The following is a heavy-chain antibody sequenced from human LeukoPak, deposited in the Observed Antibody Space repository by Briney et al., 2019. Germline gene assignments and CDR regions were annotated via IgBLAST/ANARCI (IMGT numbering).Heavy chain of an antibody. CDR3: ARDEPMVVPGPSYYYYMDV. D-gene: IGHD2-2*01. V-gene: IGHV4-4*07. J-gene: IGHJ6*03. CDR2: IYTSGST. Sequence: PSETLSLTCTVSGGSISSYYWSWIRQPAGKGLEWIGRIYTSGSTNYNPSLKSRVTMSVDTSKNQFSLKLSSVTAADTAVYYCARDEPMVVPGPSYYYYMDVWGKGTTVTVSS. CDR1: GGSISSYY.